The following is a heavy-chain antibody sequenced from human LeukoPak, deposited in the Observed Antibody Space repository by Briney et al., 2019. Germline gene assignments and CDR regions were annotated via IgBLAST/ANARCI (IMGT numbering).Heavy chain of an antibody. CDR3: TWSGLKIES. Sequence: GGSLRLSCAASGFTFSSYVMHWVRQAPRKGLEWVGQIKTESDGATTDYAAPVKGRFTISRDDSKNTLFLQMNSLKTEDTALYYCTWSGLKIESWGQGTLVTVSS. J-gene: IGHJ4*02. D-gene: IGHD3-3*01. V-gene: IGHV3-15*01. CDR2: IKTESDGATT. CDR1: GFTFSSYV.